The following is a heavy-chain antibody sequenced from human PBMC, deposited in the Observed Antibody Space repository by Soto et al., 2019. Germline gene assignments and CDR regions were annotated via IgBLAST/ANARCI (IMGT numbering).Heavy chain of an antibody. CDR2: ISYDGSNK. CDR1: GFTFSSYG. Sequence: GGSLRLSCAASGFTFSSYGMHWVRQAPGKGLEWVAVISYDGSNKYYADSVKGRFTISRDNSKNTLYLQMNSLRAEDTAVYYCAKDPKYYDILTGSSIYYYYGMDVSGQATTVTVSS. V-gene: IGHV3-30*18. D-gene: IGHD3-9*01. J-gene: IGHJ6*02. CDR3: AKDPKYYDILTGSSIYYYYGMDV.